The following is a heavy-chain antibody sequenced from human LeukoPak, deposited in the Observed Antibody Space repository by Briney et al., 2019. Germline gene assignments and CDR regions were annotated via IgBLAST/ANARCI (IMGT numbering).Heavy chain of an antibody. V-gene: IGHV4-59*01. Sequence: SETLSLTCTVSGGSISSYYWSWIRQPPGKGLEWIGYIYYSGSTNDNPSLKSRVTISVDTSKNQFSLKLSSVTAADTAVYYCARDLHRSGSQRRYFDYWGQGTLVTVSS. CDR3: ARDLHRSGSQRRYFDY. J-gene: IGHJ4*02. CDR1: GGSISSYY. CDR2: IYYSGST. D-gene: IGHD3-10*01.